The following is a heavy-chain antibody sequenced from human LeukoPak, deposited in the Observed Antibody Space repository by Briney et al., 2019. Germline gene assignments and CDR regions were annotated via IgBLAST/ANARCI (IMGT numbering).Heavy chain of an antibody. CDR3: ARDQEAVAGPSFFFGY. Sequence: PGGSLRLSCAASGFTFSRYSMNWVRQAPGKGLEWVSYISSSSTIYYADSVKGRFTISRDNAKNSLYLQMNSLRDEDTAVYYCARDQEAVAGPSFFFGYWGQGTLVTVSS. CDR1: GFTFSRYS. V-gene: IGHV3-48*02. D-gene: IGHD6-19*01. J-gene: IGHJ4*02. CDR2: ISSSSTI.